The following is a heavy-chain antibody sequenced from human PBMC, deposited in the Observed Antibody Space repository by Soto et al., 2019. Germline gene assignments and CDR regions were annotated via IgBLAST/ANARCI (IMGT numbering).Heavy chain of an antibody. Sequence: SXTLSLTCSVSGVSISSGNWWTLVRQSPQRGLEYIGEIFHDGTANYYPSFERRVAISVDTSKNQFSLKLTSVTAADTAIYFCARLVYDTRLNYMYFDFWGQGTLVTVSS. J-gene: IGHJ4*02. V-gene: IGHV4-4*02. CDR1: GVSISSGNW. CDR3: ARLVYDTRLNYMYFDF. CDR2: IFHDGTA. D-gene: IGHD3-10*01.